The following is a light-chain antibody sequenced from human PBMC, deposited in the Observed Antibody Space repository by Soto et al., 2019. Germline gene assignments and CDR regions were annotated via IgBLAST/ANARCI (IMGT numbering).Light chain of an antibody. Sequence: QSALTQPRSVSASPGQSVTISCTGTSSDVGGYNYASWYQQHPGKAPKLMIYEVSNRPAGVSNRFSGSQSANTASLTISGLQAEDEADYYCTAYTTKGAWVFGGGTKLTVL. J-gene: IGLJ3*02. V-gene: IGLV2-14*01. CDR3: TAYTTKGAWV. CDR2: EVS. CDR1: SSDVGGYNY.